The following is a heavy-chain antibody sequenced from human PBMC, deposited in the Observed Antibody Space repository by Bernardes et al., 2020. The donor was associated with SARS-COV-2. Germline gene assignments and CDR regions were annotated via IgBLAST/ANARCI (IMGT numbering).Heavy chain of an antibody. D-gene: IGHD2-2*01. CDR3: AKARDLYQHFDY. V-gene: IGHV1-2*02. CDR2: INPNSGVT. CDR1: GYTFSEYY. Sequence: AGVKVSCKASGYTFSEYYIHWVRQAPGHRPEWIGWINPNSGVTNYRQKFQGRVTLTRDTSITTAYLELSSLTNDDTAIYYCAKARDLYQHFDYWGQGTLVTVSS. J-gene: IGHJ4*02.